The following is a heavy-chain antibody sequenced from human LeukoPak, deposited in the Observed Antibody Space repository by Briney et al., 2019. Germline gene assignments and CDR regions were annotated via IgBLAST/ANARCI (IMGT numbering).Heavy chain of an antibody. V-gene: IGHV3-23*01. CDR3: AKDRSPVYYYDSSGLDY. CDR1: GSTFSSYA. D-gene: IGHD3-22*01. Sequence: GGSLRLSCAASGSTFSSYAMSWVRQAPGKGLEWVSAISGSGGSTYYADSVKGRFTISRDNSKNTLYLQMNSLRAEDTAVYYCAKDRSPVYYYDSSGLDYWGQGTLVTVSS. J-gene: IGHJ4*02. CDR2: ISGSGGST.